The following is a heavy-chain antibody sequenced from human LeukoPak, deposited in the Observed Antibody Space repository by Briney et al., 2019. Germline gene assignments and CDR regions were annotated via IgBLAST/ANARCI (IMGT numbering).Heavy chain of an antibody. CDR3: ARDRSDGYNYNAFDY. J-gene: IGHJ4*02. CDR2: IYYSGST. V-gene: IGHV4-31*03. D-gene: IGHD5-24*01. Sequence: SQTPSLTCTVSGVSISSGGYYWSWIRQHPGKGLEWIGYIYYSGSTYYNPSLKSRVTISVDTSKNQFSLKLSSVTAADTAVYYCARDRSDGYNYNAFDYWGQGTLVTVSS. CDR1: GVSISSGGYY.